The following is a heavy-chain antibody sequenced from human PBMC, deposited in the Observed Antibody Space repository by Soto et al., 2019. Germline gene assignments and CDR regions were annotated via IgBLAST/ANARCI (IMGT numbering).Heavy chain of an antibody. D-gene: IGHD4-17*01. J-gene: IGHJ4*02. CDR2: ISGSGGST. CDR1: GFTFSSYA. Sequence: GGSLRLSCAASGFTFSSYAMSWVRQAPGKGLEWVSAISGSGGSTYYADSVKGRFTISRDNSKNTLYLQMNSLRAEDTAVYYCAKDRAVRRYDYGAQLGYWGQGTLVTVSS. V-gene: IGHV3-23*01. CDR3: AKDRAVRRYDYGAQLGY.